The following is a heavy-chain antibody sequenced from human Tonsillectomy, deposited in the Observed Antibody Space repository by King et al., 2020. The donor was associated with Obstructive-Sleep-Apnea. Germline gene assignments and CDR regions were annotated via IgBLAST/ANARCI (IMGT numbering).Heavy chain of an antibody. D-gene: IGHD4-23*01. V-gene: IGHV3-43*01. Sequence: VQLVESGGVVVQPGGSLRLSCAASGFTFDDYTMHWCRQAPGKGLEWVSLISWVGGITYYAESVKGRFTISRDNSKNSLYLQMNSLRTEDTALYYCAKDMGEGYGGNSGGYFDYWGQGTLVTVSS. J-gene: IGHJ4*02. CDR2: ISWVGGIT. CDR3: AKDMGEGYGGNSGGYFDY. CDR1: GFTFDDYT.